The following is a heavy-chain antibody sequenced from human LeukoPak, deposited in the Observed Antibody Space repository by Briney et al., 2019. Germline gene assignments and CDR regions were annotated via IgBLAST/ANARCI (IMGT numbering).Heavy chain of an antibody. D-gene: IGHD1-26*01. Sequence: KPSETLSLTCTVSGDSISGYYWTWIRQPAGKGLEWIGRIYTSGSTNYNPSLKSRVTMSVDTSKNQCSLKMSSLTAADTAMYYCARARGGSGSYGHFDSWGQGTLVTVSS. J-gene: IGHJ4*02. CDR1: GDSISGYY. CDR3: ARARGGSGSYGHFDS. CDR2: IYTSGST. V-gene: IGHV4-4*07.